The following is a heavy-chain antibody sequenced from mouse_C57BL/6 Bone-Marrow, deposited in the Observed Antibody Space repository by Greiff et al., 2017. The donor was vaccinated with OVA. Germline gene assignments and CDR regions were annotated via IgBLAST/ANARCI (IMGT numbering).Heavy chain of an antibody. CDR1: GFTFSSYG. J-gene: IGHJ3*01. Sequence: EVQRVESGGDLVKPGGSLKLSCAASGFTFSSYGMSWVRQTPDKRLEWVATISSGGSYTYYPDSVKGRFTISRDNAKNTLYLQMSSLKSEDTAMYYCARPGGFITTVYWGQGTLVTVSA. CDR2: ISSGGSYT. D-gene: IGHD1-1*01. V-gene: IGHV5-6*01. CDR3: ARPGGFITTVY.